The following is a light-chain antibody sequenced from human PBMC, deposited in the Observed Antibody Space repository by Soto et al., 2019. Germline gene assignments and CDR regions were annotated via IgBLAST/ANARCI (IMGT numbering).Light chain of an antibody. CDR3: QQYDDWLRLT. J-gene: IGKJ4*01. V-gene: IGKV3D-15*01. CDR2: GAS. CDR1: QSVNIY. Sequence: EIGMTRSPATLSVSPGERANRSCRASQSVNIYLAWYQQTPGQAPRLLIFGASSRATGIPARFSGSVSGTEFNLTTRPLQSADFEVYFCQQYDDWLRLTFGGGTKVDIK.